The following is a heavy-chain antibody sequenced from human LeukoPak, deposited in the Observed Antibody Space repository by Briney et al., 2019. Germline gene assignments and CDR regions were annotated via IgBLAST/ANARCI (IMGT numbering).Heavy chain of an antibody. V-gene: IGHV3-30-3*01. D-gene: IGHD2-2*01. CDR3: ASLGGIVVVPAAIWDWFDP. J-gene: IGHJ5*02. Sequence: GGSLRLSCAASGFTLSSYAMHWVRQAPGKGLEWVAVISYDGSNKYYADSVKGRFTISRDNSKNTLYLQMNSLRAEDTAVYYCASLGGIVVVPAAIWDWFDPWGQGTLVTVSS. CDR1: GFTLSSYA. CDR2: ISYDGSNK.